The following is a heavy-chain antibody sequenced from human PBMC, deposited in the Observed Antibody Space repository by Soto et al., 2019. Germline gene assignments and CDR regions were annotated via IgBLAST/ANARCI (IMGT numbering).Heavy chain of an antibody. V-gene: IGHV4-39*01. D-gene: IGHD3-22*01. CDR3: ANYYDSSGPLDAFDI. CDR2: IYYSGST. J-gene: IGHJ3*02. Sequence: PSETLSLTCTVSGGSISSSSYYRGWIRQPPGKGLEWIGSIYYSGSTYYNPSLKSRVTISVDTSKNQFSLKLSSVTAADTAVYYCANYYDSSGPLDAFDIWGQGTMVTVSS. CDR1: GGSISSSSYY.